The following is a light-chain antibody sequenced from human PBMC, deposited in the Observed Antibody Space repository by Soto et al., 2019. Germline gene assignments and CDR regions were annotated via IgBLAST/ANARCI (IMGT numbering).Light chain of an antibody. CDR3: QSYDSSLSGVV. CDR1: SSNIGAGYD. V-gene: IGLV1-40*01. CDR2: GNS. Sequence: QSVLTQPPSVSGAPGQRVTISCTGSSSNIGAGYDVHWYQQLPGTAPKLLIYGNSNRPSGVPDRFSGSQSGTSAPLAITGLQSEYEADYYCQSYDSSLSGVVFGGGTKVTVL. J-gene: IGLJ2*01.